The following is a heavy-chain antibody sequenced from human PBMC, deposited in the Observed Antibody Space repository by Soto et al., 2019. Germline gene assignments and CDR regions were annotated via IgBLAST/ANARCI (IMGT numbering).Heavy chain of an antibody. J-gene: IGHJ4*02. CDR3: AKEFHSWNYFDY. D-gene: IGHD1-20*01. CDR1: GFTFSSSG. V-gene: IGHV3-30*18. Sequence: GGSLRLSCAASGFTFSSSGMHWVRQAPGKGLEWVAVISYDGSNKFYADSVKGRFTISRDNFRNTLYLQMNSLRAEDTAVYYCAKEFHSWNYFDYWGQGTMVTVSS. CDR2: ISYDGSNK.